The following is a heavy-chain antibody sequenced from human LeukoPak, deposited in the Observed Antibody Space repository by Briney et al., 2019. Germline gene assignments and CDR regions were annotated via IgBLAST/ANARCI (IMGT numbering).Heavy chain of an antibody. CDR2: ISAYNGNT. J-gene: IGHJ6*02. D-gene: IGHD1-1*01. CDR1: GYTFTSYG. CDR3: ARDRQYNSGPYYYGMDV. V-gene: IGHV1-18*01. Sequence: ASVKVSCRASGYTFTSYGFTWVRQAPGQGLEWMGWISAYNGNTNDAQKLQGRVTMTTDTSTSTAFMELRSLGSDDTAVYYCARDRQYNSGPYYYGMDVWGQGTTVTVSS.